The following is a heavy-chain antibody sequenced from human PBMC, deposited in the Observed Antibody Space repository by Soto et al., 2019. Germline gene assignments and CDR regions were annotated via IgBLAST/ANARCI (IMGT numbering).Heavy chain of an antibody. Sequence: SETLSLTCTVSGGSITSSSYYWGWIRQPPGKGLEWIGGIYYSGRSYYNPSLKSRVTMSVDTSKNQFSLTPNSVTAADAAVYYCARQWNTVVTQAYFDYWGQGTLVTVSS. V-gene: IGHV4-39*01. CDR3: ARQWNTVVTQAYFDY. J-gene: IGHJ4*02. D-gene: IGHD2-21*02. CDR2: IYYSGRS. CDR1: GGSITSSSYY.